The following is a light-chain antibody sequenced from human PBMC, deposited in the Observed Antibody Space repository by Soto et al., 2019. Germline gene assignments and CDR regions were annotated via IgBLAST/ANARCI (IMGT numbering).Light chain of an antibody. J-gene: IGKJ3*01. V-gene: IGKV3-20*01. CDR3: QQYGSSPVT. CDR1: QSVSSSY. Sequence: EIVLTQSPGTLSLSPGERATLSCRASQSVSSSYLAWYQQKPGQAPSLLIYGASSRATGIPDRFSGSGSGTDFTLTISRLEPEEFAVYYCQQYGSSPVTFGPGTNVDIK. CDR2: GAS.